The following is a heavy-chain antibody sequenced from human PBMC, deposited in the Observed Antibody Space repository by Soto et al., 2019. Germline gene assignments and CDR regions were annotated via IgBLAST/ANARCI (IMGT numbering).Heavy chain of an antibody. CDR1: GGSISSSAYY. Sequence: SETLSLTCNVSGGSISSSAYYWGWVRQPPGKGLEWIAMIHHTGSTYSNPSLKSRVTISVDTSKNQFSLKLNSVTAADTAVYYCARDLWGYCGTDCYPLDVWGQGTTVTVSS. J-gene: IGHJ6*02. CDR2: IHHTGST. D-gene: IGHD2-21*02. V-gene: IGHV4-39*07. CDR3: ARDLWGYCGTDCYPLDV.